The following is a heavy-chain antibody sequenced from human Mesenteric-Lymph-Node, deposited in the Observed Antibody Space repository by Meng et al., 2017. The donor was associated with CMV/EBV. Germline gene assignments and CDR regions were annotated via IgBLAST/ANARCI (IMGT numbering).Heavy chain of an antibody. J-gene: IGHJ4*02. Sequence: QGQLQPWGAVLLKPSETLSLTCAVYGGSFSGYYWSWIRQPPGKGLEWIGEINHSGSTNYNPSLKSRVTISVDTSKNQFSLKLSFVTAADTAVYYCARHQRWLKSEGGFNYWGQGTLVTVSS. CDR2: INHSGST. V-gene: IGHV4-34*01. D-gene: IGHD4-23*01. CDR1: GGSFSGYY. CDR3: ARHQRWLKSEGGFNY.